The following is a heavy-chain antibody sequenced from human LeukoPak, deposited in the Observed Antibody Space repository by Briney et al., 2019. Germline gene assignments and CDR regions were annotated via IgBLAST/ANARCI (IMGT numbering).Heavy chain of an antibody. V-gene: IGHV4-39*07. CDR2: IYYSGST. CDR1: GGSISSSSYY. Sequence: SETLSLTCTVSGGSISSSSYYWGWIRQPPGKGLEWIGSIYYSGSTYYNPSLKSRVTISVDTSKNQFSLKLSSVTAADTAVYYCAGEDYGSFWYWGQGTLVTVSS. CDR3: AGEDYGSFWY. D-gene: IGHD4-17*01. J-gene: IGHJ4*02.